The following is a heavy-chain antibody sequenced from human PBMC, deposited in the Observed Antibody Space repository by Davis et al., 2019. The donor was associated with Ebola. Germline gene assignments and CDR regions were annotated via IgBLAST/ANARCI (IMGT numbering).Heavy chain of an antibody. CDR2: IDYRGRS. CDR1: GVSIIDHY. J-gene: IGHJ4*02. CDR3: ARGGSPAMFKGVDE. V-gene: IGHV4-59*11. Sequence: PSETLSLTCTVSGVSIIDHYWSCIRQSPGKGLEWIGYIDYRGRSTDKPSLRSRITMSVDTSKTQFSLKLKSITAAGTAVYYCARGGSPAMFKGVDEWGQGTLVTVSS. D-gene: IGHD2-2*01.